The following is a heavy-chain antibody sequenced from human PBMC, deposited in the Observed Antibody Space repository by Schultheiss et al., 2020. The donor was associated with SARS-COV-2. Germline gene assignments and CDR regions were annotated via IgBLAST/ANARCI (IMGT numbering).Heavy chain of an antibody. J-gene: IGHJ1*01. D-gene: IGHD1-7*01. CDR3: ARVTSGTTFQH. CDR1: GASISCGPDY. V-gene: IGHV4-39*01. Sequence: SETLSLTCTVSGASISCGPDYWGWIRQSPGKGLEWIGNIHHGGRTYFNPSLRSRVTISADTSENRFSLNLNSVTAADTAVYYCARVTSGTTFQHWGQGTLVTVSS. CDR2: IHHGGRT.